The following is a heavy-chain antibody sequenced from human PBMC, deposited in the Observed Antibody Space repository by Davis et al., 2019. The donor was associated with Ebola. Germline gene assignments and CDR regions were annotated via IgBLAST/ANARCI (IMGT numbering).Heavy chain of an antibody. CDR2: INPSGGST. J-gene: IGHJ4*02. Sequence: AASVKVSCKASGYTFTSYYMHWVRQAPGQGLEWMGIINPSGGSTRYAQKVQGRVTMTRDTSTSTVYMEVSSLTSEDTAVYYCASGPSFSIPGDYWGQGTLVTVSS. CDR1: GYTFTSYY. D-gene: IGHD2-2*01. V-gene: IGHV1-46*01. CDR3: ASGPSFSIPGDY.